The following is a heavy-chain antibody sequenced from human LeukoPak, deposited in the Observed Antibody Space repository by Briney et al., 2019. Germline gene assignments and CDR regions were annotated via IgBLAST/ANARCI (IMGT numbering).Heavy chain of an antibody. J-gene: IGHJ6*02. CDR2: IYSGGST. V-gene: IGHV3-66*01. Sequence: RGSLRLSCEASGFTFSGYAVSWVRQAPGKGLEWVSVIYSGGSTYYADSVKGRFTISRDNSKNTLCLQMNSLRAEDTAVYYCARVAPNYYYGMDVWGQGTTVTVSS. CDR3: ARVAPNYYYGMDV. D-gene: IGHD5-12*01. CDR1: GFTFSGYA.